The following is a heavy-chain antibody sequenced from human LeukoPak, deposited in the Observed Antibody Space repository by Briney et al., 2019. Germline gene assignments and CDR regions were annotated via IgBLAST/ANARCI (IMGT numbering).Heavy chain of an antibody. V-gene: IGHV3-23*01. J-gene: IGHJ6*02. Sequence: GGSLRLSCAASGFTFSTSAMNWVRQAPGKGLEWVSAISGSGGSTYYADSVKGRFTISRDNAKNSLYLQMNSLRAEDTAVYYCARDLGMDVWGQGTTVTASS. CDR2: ISGSGGST. CDR1: GFTFSTSA. CDR3: ARDLGMDV.